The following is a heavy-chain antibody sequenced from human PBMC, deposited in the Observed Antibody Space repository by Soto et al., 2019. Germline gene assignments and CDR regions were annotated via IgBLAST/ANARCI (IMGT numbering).Heavy chain of an antibody. D-gene: IGHD3-3*01. Sequence: QVQLVQSGAEVKRPGSSVKVSCKASGGTFSNSPIAWVRLAPGQGLEWMGGVIPIFSIVKYAQKFQGRVNFTADDSTSTAYMELSSLTSEDTAVYYCARGRTIFGVVNFDYWGQGTLVTVSS. J-gene: IGHJ4*02. CDR1: GGTFSNSP. CDR2: VIPIFSIV. CDR3: ARGRTIFGVVNFDY. V-gene: IGHV1-69*01.